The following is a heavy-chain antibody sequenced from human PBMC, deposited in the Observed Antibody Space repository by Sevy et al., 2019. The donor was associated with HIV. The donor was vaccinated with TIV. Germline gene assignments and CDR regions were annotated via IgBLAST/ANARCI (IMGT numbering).Heavy chain of an antibody. J-gene: IGHJ6*02. CDR2: IYYTGST. D-gene: IGHD6-19*01. CDR3: ARELISGRYYGMDA. V-gene: IGHV4-59*01. CDR1: GGSISSYY. Sequence: SETLSLTCTVSGGSISSYYWSWIRQPPGKGLEWIGYIYYTGSTNYNPSLKSRGTISVDTSKNQFSLKLSSVTAADTAVYYCARELISGRYYGMDAWGQGTTVTVSS.